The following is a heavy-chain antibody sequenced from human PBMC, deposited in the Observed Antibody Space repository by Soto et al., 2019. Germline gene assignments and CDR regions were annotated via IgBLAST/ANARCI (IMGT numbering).Heavy chain of an antibody. CDR1: GFTVSSNY. V-gene: IGHV3-66*01. Sequence: GGSLRLSCAASGFTVSSNYMSWVRQAPGKGLEWVSVIYSGGSTYYADSVKGRFTISRDNSKNTLYLQMNSLRAEDTAVYYCAREPVGGGRLYGMDVWGQGTTVTVSS. J-gene: IGHJ6*02. CDR2: IYSGGST. CDR3: AREPVGGGRLYGMDV. D-gene: IGHD2-15*01.